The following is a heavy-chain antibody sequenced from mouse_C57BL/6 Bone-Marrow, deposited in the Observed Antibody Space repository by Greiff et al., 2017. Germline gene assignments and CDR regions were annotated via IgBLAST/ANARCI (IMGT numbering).Heavy chain of an antibody. CDR2: IYPRSGNT. V-gene: IGHV1-54*01. J-gene: IGHJ1*03. Sequence: QVQLQQSGAELVRPGTSVKVSCKASGYAFTNYLIEWVKQRTGQGLEWIGEIYPRSGNTYYNEKFKGKATLTADKSSSTAYMELRSLTSEDSAVYFCAREGYYYGSLVVWGTGTTVTVSS. D-gene: IGHD1-1*01. CDR1: GYAFTNYL. CDR3: AREGYYYGSLVV.